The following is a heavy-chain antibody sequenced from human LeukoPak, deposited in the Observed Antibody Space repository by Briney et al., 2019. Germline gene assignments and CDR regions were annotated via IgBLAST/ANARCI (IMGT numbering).Heavy chain of an antibody. CDR3: AKEAPTPYCGGDCYSEGWFDP. Sequence: GGSLRLSCAASGFTFSTYAMNWVRQAPGKGLEWVSIISGSGGNTFYADAVKGRFTISRDNSKNTLYLQMNSLRAEDTAVYYCAKEAPTPYCGGDCYSEGWFDPWGQGTLVTVSS. CDR2: ISGSGGNT. V-gene: IGHV3-23*01. CDR1: GFTFSTYA. J-gene: IGHJ5*02. D-gene: IGHD2-21*02.